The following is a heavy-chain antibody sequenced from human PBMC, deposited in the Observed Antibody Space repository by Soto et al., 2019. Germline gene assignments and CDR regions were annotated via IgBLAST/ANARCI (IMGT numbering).Heavy chain of an antibody. V-gene: IGHV5-10-1*01. CDR3: ARQDFGVVKDYYGMDV. CDR2: IDPSDSYT. J-gene: IGHJ6*02. D-gene: IGHD3-3*01. Sequence: GESLKISCKGSGYSFTSYWISWVRQMPGKGLEWMGRIDPSDSYTNYSPSFQGHVTISADKSISTAYLQLSSLKASDTAMYYCARQDFGVVKDYYGMDVWGQGTTVTVSS. CDR1: GYSFTSYW.